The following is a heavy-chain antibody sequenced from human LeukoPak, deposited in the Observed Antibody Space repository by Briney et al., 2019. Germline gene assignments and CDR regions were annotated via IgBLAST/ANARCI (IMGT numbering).Heavy chain of an antibody. V-gene: IGHV4-61*02. CDR2: IYTSGNT. Sequence: PSETLSLTCTVSGGSISSLSYYWRWIRQPAGKGLEWIGRIYTSGNTNYNPSLKSRVTISVDTSKNQFSLKLSSVTAADTAVYYCARDSVGVGYCSSTSCLDAFDVWGQGTMVTVSS. D-gene: IGHD2-2*01. J-gene: IGHJ3*01. CDR1: GGSISSLSYY. CDR3: ARDSVGVGYCSSTSCLDAFDV.